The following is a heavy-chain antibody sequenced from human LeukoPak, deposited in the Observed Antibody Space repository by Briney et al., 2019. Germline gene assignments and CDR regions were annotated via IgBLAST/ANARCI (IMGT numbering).Heavy chain of an antibody. J-gene: IGHJ6*02. CDR3: ANVIGESGHMDA. CDR1: GFTFSSYG. V-gene: IGHV3-30*18. D-gene: IGHD3-16*02. Sequence: TGGSLRLSCAASGFTFSSYGMHWVRQAPGKGLEWVAVISYDGSNKYYADSVKGRFTISRDNSKNTLYLQMNSLRAEDTAVYYCANVIGESGHMDAWGQGTTVTVSS. CDR2: ISYDGSNK.